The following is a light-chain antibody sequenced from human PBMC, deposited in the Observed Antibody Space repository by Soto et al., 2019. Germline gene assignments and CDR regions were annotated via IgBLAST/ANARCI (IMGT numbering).Light chain of an antibody. Sequence: DIQMTQSPSSLSASVGDRVPITCQASQDISNYLYWYQQKPGKAPTLLIYDASNLETGVPSRFSGSGDGTDFTCTSSSLQPEDIATYYCQQDDNLLTFGPGTKVDIK. J-gene: IGKJ3*01. CDR1: QDISNY. CDR2: DAS. CDR3: QQDDNLLT. V-gene: IGKV1-33*01.